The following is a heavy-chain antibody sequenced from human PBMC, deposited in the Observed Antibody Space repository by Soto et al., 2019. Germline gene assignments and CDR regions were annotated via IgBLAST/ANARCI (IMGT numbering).Heavy chain of an antibody. CDR3: ARGGYSGYETLDY. D-gene: IGHD5-12*01. CDR1: GGSFSGYY. V-gene: IGHV4-34*01. Sequence: SETLSLTCAVYGGSFSGYYWSWIRQPPGKGLEWIGEINHSGSTNYNPSLKSRVTISVDTSKNQFSLKLSSVTAADTAVYYCARGGYSGYETLDYWGQGTLVTVSS. J-gene: IGHJ4*02. CDR2: INHSGST.